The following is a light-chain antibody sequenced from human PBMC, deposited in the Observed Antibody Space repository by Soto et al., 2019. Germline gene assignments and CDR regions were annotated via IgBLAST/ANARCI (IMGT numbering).Light chain of an antibody. V-gene: IGLV1-40*01. CDR2: HNS. CDR1: SSNIGAGYD. Sequence: QSVLTQPPSVSGAPGQRVTIYCTGSSSNIGAGYDVHWYQQLPGTAPKLLIYHNSDRPSGVPDRFSGSKSGTSASLAITGLQAEDEADYYCQSYDSGLSAFYVFGTGTKLTVL. CDR3: QSYDSGLSAFYV. J-gene: IGLJ1*01.